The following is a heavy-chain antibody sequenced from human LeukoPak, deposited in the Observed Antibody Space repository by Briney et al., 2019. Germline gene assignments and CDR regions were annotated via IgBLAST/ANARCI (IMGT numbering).Heavy chain of an antibody. J-gene: IGHJ4*02. CDR3: AREMDGPYGSGSPLDY. CDR2: ISSSGSTT. D-gene: IGHD3-10*01. Sequence: GGSLRLSCAASGFTFSEYYMSWIRQAPGKGLEWVSYISSSGSTTYYADSVKGRFTISRDNAKNSLYLQMNSLRAEDTAVYYCAREMDGPYGSGSPLDYWGQGTPVTVSS. V-gene: IGHV3-11*01. CDR1: GFTFSEYY.